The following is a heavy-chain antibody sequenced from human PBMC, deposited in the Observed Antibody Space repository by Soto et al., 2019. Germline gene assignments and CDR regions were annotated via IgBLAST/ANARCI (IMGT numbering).Heavy chain of an antibody. J-gene: IGHJ6*02. CDR1: GGTFSSYA. CDR3: ANKWLSNYYYYGMDV. V-gene: IGHV1-69*13. CDR2: IIPIFGTA. D-gene: IGHD3-22*01. Sequence: SVKVSCKASGGTFSSYAISWVRQAPGQGLEWMGGIIPIFGTANYAQKFQGRVTITADESTSTAYMELSSLRSEDTAVYYCANKWLSNYYYYGMDVWGQGTTVTVSS.